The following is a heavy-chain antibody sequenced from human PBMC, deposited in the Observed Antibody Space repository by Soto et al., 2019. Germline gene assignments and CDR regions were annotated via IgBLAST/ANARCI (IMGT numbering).Heavy chain of an antibody. CDR2: IYHSGST. CDR3: ARDRYYDSSGDRAFDS. CDR1: GGSISSSNW. J-gene: IGHJ3*02. Sequence: SETLSLTCAVSGGSISSSNWWSWVRQPPGKGLEWIGEIYHSGSTNYNPSLKSRVTISVDKSKNQFSLKLSSVTAADTAVYYCARDRYYDSSGDRAFDSWGQGTMVTVSS. D-gene: IGHD3-22*01. V-gene: IGHV4-4*02.